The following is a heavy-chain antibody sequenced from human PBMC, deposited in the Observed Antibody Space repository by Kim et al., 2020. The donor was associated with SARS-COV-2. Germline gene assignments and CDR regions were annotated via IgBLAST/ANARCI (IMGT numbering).Heavy chain of an antibody. CDR2: IDCGNGNT. V-gene: IGHV1-3*01. Sequence: ASVKVSCKTSGHFFTRDSIQWMRQAPGQGLEWMGGIDCGNGNTIYSQKFQGRVTFTTDTSASTAYMELSFLRSEDSAVYYCLGGFYFDYWGQGTLVTVSS. J-gene: IGHJ4*02. CDR1: GHFFTRDS. CDR3: LGGFYFDY. D-gene: IGHD3-16*01.